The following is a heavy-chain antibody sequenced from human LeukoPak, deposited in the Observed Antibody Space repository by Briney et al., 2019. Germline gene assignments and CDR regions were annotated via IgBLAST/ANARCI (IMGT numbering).Heavy chain of an antibody. J-gene: IGHJ4*02. V-gene: IGHV3-7*01. Sequence: GGSLRLSCAASGFIFSKYWMTWVRQAPGKGLEWVANIKRDGSVIHYVDSVKGRFTVSRDNAKNSLYLQMDSLRAEDTAVYYCARGAKDSGTYRGYWGQGTLVTVTS. CDR3: ARGAKDSGTYRGY. D-gene: IGHD1-26*01. CDR2: IKRDGSVI. CDR1: GFIFSKYW.